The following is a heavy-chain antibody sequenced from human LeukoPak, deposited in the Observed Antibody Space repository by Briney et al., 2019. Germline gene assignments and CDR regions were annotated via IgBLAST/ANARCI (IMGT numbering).Heavy chain of an antibody. V-gene: IGHV3-7*01. CDR2: IKQGGSEK. D-gene: IGHD3-10*01. J-gene: IGHJ5*02. CDR1: GFTFSSYW. Sequence: GGSLGLSCAASGFTFSSYWMSWVRQAPGKGLEWVANIKQGGSEKYYVDSVKGRFTISRDNAKNSLYLQMNSLRAEDTAVYYCARRSGSSKYNWFDPWGQGTLVTVSS. CDR3: ARRSGSSKYNWFDP.